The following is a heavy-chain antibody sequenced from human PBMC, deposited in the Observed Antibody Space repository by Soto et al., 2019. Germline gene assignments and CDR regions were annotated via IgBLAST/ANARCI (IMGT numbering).Heavy chain of an antibody. CDR2: ISSSSSYI. D-gene: IGHD3-22*01. CDR1: GFTFSSYS. J-gene: IGHJ4*02. Sequence: LRLSGAASGFTFSSYSMNWVRQAPGKGLEWVSSISSSSSYIYYADSVKGRFTISRDNAKNSLYLQMNSLRAEDTAVYYCARVSGYDSSGSDYWGQGTLVTVSS. CDR3: ARVSGYDSSGSDY. V-gene: IGHV3-21*01.